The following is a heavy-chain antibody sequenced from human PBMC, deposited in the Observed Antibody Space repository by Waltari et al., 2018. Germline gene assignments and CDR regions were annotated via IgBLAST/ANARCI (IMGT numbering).Heavy chain of an antibody. J-gene: IGHJ6*03. CDR1: GGSISSYY. D-gene: IGHD4-4*01. V-gene: IGHV4-59*01. CDR2: IYYSGST. CDR3: ASTVRGYYYYYMDV. Sequence: QVQLQESGPGLVKPSETLSLTCTVSGGSISSYYWSWIRQPPGKGLEWIGDIYYSGSTNYNPSLKSRVTISVDTSKNQFSLKLSSVTAADTAVYYCASTVRGYYYYYMDVWGKGTTVTVSS.